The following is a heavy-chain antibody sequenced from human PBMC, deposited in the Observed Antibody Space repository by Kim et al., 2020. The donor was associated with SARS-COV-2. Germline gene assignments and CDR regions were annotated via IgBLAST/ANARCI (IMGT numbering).Heavy chain of an antibody. J-gene: IGHJ6*02. D-gene: IGHD3-10*01. CDR1: GYSFTSYW. CDR3: ARHGRGYYYGSGSYRTGNYYYYYGMDV. Sequence: GESLKISCKGSGYSFTSYWISWVRQMPGKGLEWMGRIDPSDSYTNYSPSFQGHVTISADKSISTAYLQWSSLKASDTAMYYCARHGRGYYYGSGSYRTGNYYYYYGMDVWGQGTTVTVSS. CDR2: IDPSDSYT. V-gene: IGHV5-10-1*01.